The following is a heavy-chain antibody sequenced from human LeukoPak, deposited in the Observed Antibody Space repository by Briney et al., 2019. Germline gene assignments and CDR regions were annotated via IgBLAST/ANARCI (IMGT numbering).Heavy chain of an antibody. CDR1: GYSFTSYW. V-gene: IGHV5-51*01. J-gene: IGHJ3*02. CDR2: IYPGDSDT. D-gene: IGHD6-19*01. CDR3: ARRSSGWYLDIGAFDI. Sequence: GESLKISCKGSGYSFTSYWIGWVRQMPGKGLEWMGIIYPGDSDTRYSPSFQGQVTISADKSISTAYLQWSSLKASDTAMYYCARRSSGWYLDIGAFDIWGQGTMVTVSS.